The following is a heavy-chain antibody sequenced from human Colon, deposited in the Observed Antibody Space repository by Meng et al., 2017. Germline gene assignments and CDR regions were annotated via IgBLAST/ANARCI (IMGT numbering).Heavy chain of an antibody. CDR1: GGSFSGYY. V-gene: IGHV4-34*01. Sequence: QVEVRQGGAGLLEPSVTLSLTCAVYGGSFSGYYLSWIRQPPGKGLEWIGEINHSGSTNYNPSLKSRVTISVDTSKNQFSLKLSSVTAADTAVYYCARERLSSGWYGGRWFDPWGQGTLVTVSS. J-gene: IGHJ5*02. CDR2: INHSGST. CDR3: ARERLSSGWYGGRWFDP. D-gene: IGHD6-19*01.